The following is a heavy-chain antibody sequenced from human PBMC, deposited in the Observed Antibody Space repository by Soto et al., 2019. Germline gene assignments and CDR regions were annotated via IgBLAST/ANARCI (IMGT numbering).Heavy chain of an antibody. Sequence: EVQLVESGGGLVQPGGSLRLSCAASGFSFSTYSMNWVRQAPGKGLEWVSYISSSSRTTYYADSVKGRFTISRDNAKNSLDLQMNSLRDEDTAVYYCARDASGSYRFDYWRRGTLVTVSS. D-gene: IGHD1-26*01. CDR2: ISSSSRTT. CDR3: ARDASGSYRFDY. J-gene: IGHJ4*02. CDR1: GFSFSTYS. V-gene: IGHV3-48*02.